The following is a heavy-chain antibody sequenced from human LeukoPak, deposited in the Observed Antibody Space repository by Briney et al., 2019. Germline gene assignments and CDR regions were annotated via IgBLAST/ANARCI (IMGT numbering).Heavy chain of an antibody. CDR2: ISSSSSTI. Sequence: PGGSLRLSCAASGFTFSSYSMNWVRQAPGKGLEWVSYISSSSSTIYYADSVKGRFTISRDNAENSLYLQMNSLRAEDTAVYYCAKKGDYGDYSRTFDYWGQGTLVTVSS. CDR3: AKKGDYGDYSRTFDY. D-gene: IGHD4-17*01. CDR1: GFTFSSYS. V-gene: IGHV3-48*04. J-gene: IGHJ4*02.